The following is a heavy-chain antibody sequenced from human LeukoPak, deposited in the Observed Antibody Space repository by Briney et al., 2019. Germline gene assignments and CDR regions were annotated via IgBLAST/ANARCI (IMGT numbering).Heavy chain of an antibody. V-gene: IGHV3-53*01. J-gene: IGHJ6*03. CDR2: IYSGGST. CDR1: GFTFSSNY. Sequence: GGSLRLSCAASGFTFSSNYMTWVRQAPGKGLEWVAVIYSGGSTYYSDSVRGGFTVSRDNCKNTLYLQMNSLRAEHTAVYYCASTTRGGTYYYYMDVWGKGTTVTISS. D-gene: IGHD1-1*01. CDR3: ASTTRGGTYYYYMDV.